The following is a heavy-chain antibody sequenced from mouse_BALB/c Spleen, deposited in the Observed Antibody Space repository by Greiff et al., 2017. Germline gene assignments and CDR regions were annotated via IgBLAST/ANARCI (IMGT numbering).Heavy chain of an antibody. CDR1: GFSLTSYG. CDR3: ARSGYPHYYAMDY. J-gene: IGHJ4*01. V-gene: IGHV2-4-1*01. Sequence: VQLVESGPGLVQPSQSLSITCTVSGFSLTSYGVHWVRQSPGKGLEWLGVIWSGGSTDYNAAFISRLSISKDNSKSQVFFKMNSLQADDTAIYYCARSGYPHYYAMDYWGQGTSVTGSS. D-gene: IGHD2-2*01. CDR2: IWSGGST.